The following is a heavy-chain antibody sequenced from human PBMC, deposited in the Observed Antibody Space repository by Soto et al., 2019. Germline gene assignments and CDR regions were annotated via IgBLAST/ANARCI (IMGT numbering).Heavy chain of an antibody. J-gene: IGHJ4*02. CDR1: GGSITTGGYY. V-gene: IGHV4-31*03. D-gene: IGHD2-15*01. CDR2: RYYSEST. CDR3: ARTKCSGGSCYSWSLDY. Sequence: SETLSLTCTVSGGSITTGGYYWSWIRQLPGKGLEWIGHRYYSESTYYNQSLKSRVSISLDTSKNQFSLKLSFVTAADTAMYYCARTKCSGGSCYSWSLDYWGQGTPVTVSS.